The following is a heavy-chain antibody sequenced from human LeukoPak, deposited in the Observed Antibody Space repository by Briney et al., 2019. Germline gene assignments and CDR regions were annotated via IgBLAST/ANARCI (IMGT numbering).Heavy chain of an antibody. CDR1: GFTFSDYY. CDR3: ARGTYCSGGSCYFDY. D-gene: IGHD2-15*01. J-gene: IGHJ4*02. CDR2: ISSSSSYT. Sequence: PGGSLRLSCAASGFTFSDYYMSWIRQAPGKGLEWVSYISSSSSYTNYADSVKGRFTISRGNAKNSLYLQMNSLRAEDTAVYYCARGTYCSGGSCYFDYWGQGTLVTVSS. V-gene: IGHV3-11*06.